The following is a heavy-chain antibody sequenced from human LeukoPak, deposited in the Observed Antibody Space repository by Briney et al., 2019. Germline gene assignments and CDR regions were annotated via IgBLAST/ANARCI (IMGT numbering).Heavy chain of an antibody. CDR1: GFTFSSYA. CDR2: ISSNGGST. Sequence: GGSLRLSCAASGFTFSSYAMHWVRQAPGKGLEYVSAISSNGGSTYYAHSVKGRFTISRDNSKNTLYLQMSSLRAEDMAVYYCARGSGSYYNPTHLFYWGQGTLVTVSS. V-gene: IGHV3-64*01. CDR3: ARGSGSYYNPTHLFY. D-gene: IGHD3-10*01. J-gene: IGHJ4*02.